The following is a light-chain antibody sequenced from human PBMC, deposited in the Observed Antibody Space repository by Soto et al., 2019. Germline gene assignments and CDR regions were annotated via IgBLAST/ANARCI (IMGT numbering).Light chain of an antibody. CDR3: QQYSNLIT. CDR2: DAS. V-gene: IGKV1-33*01. CDR1: QDVSNY. Sequence: DVQMTQSHSSLSASVGDRVTITCQASQDVSNYLNWYQQKLGKAPKLLIYDASNLETGVPSRFSGSGSGTYFSFTISSLRPDDFATYYCQQYSNLITFGQGTRPAIK. J-gene: IGKJ5*01.